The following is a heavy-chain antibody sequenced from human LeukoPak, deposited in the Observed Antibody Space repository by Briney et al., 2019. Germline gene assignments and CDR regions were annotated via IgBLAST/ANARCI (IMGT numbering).Heavy chain of an antibody. CDR3: AKDRGALVVVGSRYFDN. J-gene: IGHJ4*02. V-gene: IGHV3-23*01. CDR2: ISNSGDRT. D-gene: IGHD2-15*01. Sequence: GGSLRLSCAASGFTFSTYAMSWVRQAPGKGPERVSGISNSGDRTYYADPVKGRFTISRDNSKNTLLLQMNSLRADDTAVYYCAKDRGALVVVGSRYFDNWGQGTLVSVSS. CDR1: GFTFSTYA.